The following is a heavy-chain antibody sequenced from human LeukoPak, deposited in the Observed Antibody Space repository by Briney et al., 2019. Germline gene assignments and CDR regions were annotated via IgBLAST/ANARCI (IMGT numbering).Heavy chain of an antibody. J-gene: IGHJ4*02. D-gene: IGHD2-15*01. CDR3: AKWLTYCSEGNCYGGEGF. CDR2: ISGSGASA. V-gene: IGHV3-23*01. Sequence: PGGSLRLSCAASGFTFEQYAMAWVRQAPGKGLEWVSSISGSGASAYYADSVKGRFTISRDNSKNTVNLQMNSLRAEDTALYYCAKWLTYCSEGNCYGGEGFWGQGTLVTVSS. CDR1: GFTFEQYA.